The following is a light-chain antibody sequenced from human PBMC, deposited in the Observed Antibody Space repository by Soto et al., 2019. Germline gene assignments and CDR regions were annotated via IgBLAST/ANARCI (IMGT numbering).Light chain of an antibody. CDR3: QHYNSYSEA. CDR1: QSISSW. V-gene: IGKV1-5*01. Sequence: DIQMTQSPSTLPASVEDRVSITCRASQSISSWLAWYQQKPGKAPKLLIYDASSLESGVPSRFSGSGSGTEITLTISSLQPDDFATYYCQHYNSYSEAFGQGTKVDI. J-gene: IGKJ1*01. CDR2: DAS.